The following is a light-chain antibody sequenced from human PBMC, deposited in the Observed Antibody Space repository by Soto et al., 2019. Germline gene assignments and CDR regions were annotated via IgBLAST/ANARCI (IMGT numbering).Light chain of an antibody. CDR3: QQYGRSPWT. J-gene: IGKJ1*01. CDR2: GAS. CDR1: QRVSSNY. Sequence: EIVLTQSPGTVSLSPGEIATLSCRASQRVSSNYVAWFQQKTGQAPRLLIHGASERATGIPDRFSGSGSGTDFTLTISGLEPEDFPVYYCQQYGRSPWTFGQGTKVDFK. V-gene: IGKV3-20*01.